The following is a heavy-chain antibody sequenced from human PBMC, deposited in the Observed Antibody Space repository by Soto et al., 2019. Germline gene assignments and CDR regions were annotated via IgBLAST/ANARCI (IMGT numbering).Heavy chain of an antibody. CDR1: GYTFTNYG. CDR2: INAYKGNT. V-gene: IGHV1-18*01. D-gene: IGHD6-6*01. CDR3: ASRSGQLPYYFDY. Sequence: GASVKVSCKASGYTFTNYGITWVRQAPGQGLEWMGWINAYKGNTNYAQKLQGRVTMTTDRSTSTAYMELRSLRSDDTAVYYCASRSGQLPYYFDYWGQGTLVTVSS. J-gene: IGHJ4*02.